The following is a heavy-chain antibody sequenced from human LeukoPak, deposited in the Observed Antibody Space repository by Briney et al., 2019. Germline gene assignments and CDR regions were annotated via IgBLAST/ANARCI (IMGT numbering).Heavy chain of an antibody. CDR2: ISYDGSNK. D-gene: IGHD4-17*01. CDR1: GFTYSSYA. J-gene: IGHJ4*02. CDR3: ARETGSAVGSTDFDY. V-gene: IGHV3-30-3*01. Sequence: GRSLRLSCAASGFTYSSYAIHWVRQAPGKGLEWVAVISYDGSNKYYADSVKGRFTISRDNSKNTLYLQMNSLRAEDTAVYYCARETGSAVGSTDFDYWGQGTLVTVSS.